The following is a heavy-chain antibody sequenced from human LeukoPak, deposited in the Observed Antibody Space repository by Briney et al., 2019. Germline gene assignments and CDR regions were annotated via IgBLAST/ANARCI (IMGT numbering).Heavy chain of an antibody. CDR1: GGTFRNYP. CDR3: ARGIAAAGTGGSDY. Sequence: ASVKVSCKASGGTFRNYPISWVRQAPGQGLVWMGWINPNSGGTNYAQKFQGRVTMTRGTSISTAYMELSRLRSDDTAVYCCARGIAAAGTGGSDYWGQGTLVTVSS. V-gene: IGHV1-2*02. D-gene: IGHD6-13*01. CDR2: INPNSGGT. J-gene: IGHJ4*02.